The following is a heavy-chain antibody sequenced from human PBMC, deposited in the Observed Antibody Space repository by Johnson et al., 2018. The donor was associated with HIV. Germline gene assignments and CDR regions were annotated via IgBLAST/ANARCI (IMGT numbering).Heavy chain of an antibody. D-gene: IGHD1-26*01. Sequence: VHLVESGGGVVQPGGSLRLSCAASGFTVSSNYMSWVRQAPGQGVEWVSVIYSGGSTYYVDSVKGRFTISRDNSENTLYLQMNSLRAEDTAVFFCARDWSWRGSLKGGGAFDIWGQGTLVTVSA. V-gene: IGHV3-66*02. CDR3: ARDWSWRGSLKGGGAFDI. J-gene: IGHJ3*02. CDR1: GFTVSSNY. CDR2: IYSGGST.